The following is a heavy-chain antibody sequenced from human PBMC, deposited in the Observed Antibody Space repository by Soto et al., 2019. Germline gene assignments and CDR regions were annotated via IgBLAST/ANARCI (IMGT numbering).Heavy chain of an antibody. V-gene: IGHV3-23*01. CDR2: ITGSGGST. CDR1: GFTFNTFA. Sequence: GGSLRLSCAASGFTFNTFAMTWVRQAPGKGLAWVSAITGSGGSTYYADSVKGRFTISRDNSKNTLYLQMNSLRAEDTAVYYCARDRPGTAIDYWGQGTLVTVSS. D-gene: IGHD1-1*01. CDR3: ARDRPGTAIDY. J-gene: IGHJ4*02.